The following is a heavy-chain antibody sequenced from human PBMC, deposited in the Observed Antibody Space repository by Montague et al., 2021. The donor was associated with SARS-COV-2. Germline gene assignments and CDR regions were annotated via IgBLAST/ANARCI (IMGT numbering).Heavy chain of an antibody. V-gene: IGHV4-34*01. Sequence: SETLSLTCAVYGGSFSGSYWSWIRQPPGKGLEWIGEINHSGSTNYNPXXXSRVTILVDTSKNQFSLKLSSVTAADTAVYYCARGPVDDNCSGGSCYSRYYYGMDVWGQGTTVTVSS. CDR1: GGSFSGSY. CDR3: ARGPVDDNCSGGSCYSRYYYGMDV. J-gene: IGHJ6*02. CDR2: INHSGST. D-gene: IGHD2-15*01.